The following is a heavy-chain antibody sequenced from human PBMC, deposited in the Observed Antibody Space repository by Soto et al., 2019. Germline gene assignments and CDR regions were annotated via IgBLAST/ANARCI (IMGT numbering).Heavy chain of an antibody. CDR2: IIPIFGTA. J-gene: IGHJ4*02. D-gene: IGHD2-21*02. Sequence: QVQLVQSGAEVKKPGSSVNVSCKASGGTFSSYAISWVRQAPGQGHEWMGGIIPIFGTANYAQKCQGRVTITAGEYTSTAYMELSRLRSADTAVYYRARGGGDPRDYWGQGTLVTVSS. CDR1: GGTFSSYA. CDR3: ARGGGDPRDY. V-gene: IGHV1-69*01.